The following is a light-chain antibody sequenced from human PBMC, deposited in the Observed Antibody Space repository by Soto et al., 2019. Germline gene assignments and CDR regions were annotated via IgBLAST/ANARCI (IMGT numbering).Light chain of an antibody. CDR2: AAS. V-gene: IGKV1-9*01. CDR3: KHFKSSPIT. J-gene: IGKJ5*01. CDR1: QGISSD. Sequence: DIQLTQSPSFLSASVGDRVTITCRASQGISSDLAWYQQNPGKAPKLLIYAASTLQKGAPSPFGGGGSGTNSTLTISTLRPEDFETFYCKHFKSSPITLGKGTRLEI.